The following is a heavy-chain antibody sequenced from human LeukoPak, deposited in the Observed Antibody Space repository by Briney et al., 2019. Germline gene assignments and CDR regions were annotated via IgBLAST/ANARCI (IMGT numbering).Heavy chain of an antibody. D-gene: IGHD5-24*01. V-gene: IGHV4-34*01. CDR2: INHSGST. J-gene: IGHJ4*02. CDR1: GGSFSGYY. CDR3: ARLNLDGYYYGSFPY. Sequence: SETLSLTCAVYGGSFSGYYWSWIRQPPGKGLEWIGEINHSGSTNYNPSLKSRVTISVDTSKNQFSLKLSSVTAADTAVYYCARLNLDGYYYGSFPYWGQGTLVTVSS.